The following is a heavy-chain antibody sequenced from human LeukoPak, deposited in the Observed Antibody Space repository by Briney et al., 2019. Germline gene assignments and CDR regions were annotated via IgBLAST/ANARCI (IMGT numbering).Heavy chain of an antibody. J-gene: IGHJ4*02. CDR3: AREKNLGT. CDR2: IKEDGSDK. V-gene: IGHV3-7*05. D-gene: IGHD1-14*01. Sequence: GGSLRLSCEASGFTFGSYWMSWVRQAPEKRLEWVATIKEDGSDKYYVDSVKGRFTISRDNVKNSVYLQMNSLRAEDTAVYYCAREKNLGTWGQGTLVTVSS. CDR1: GFTFGSYW.